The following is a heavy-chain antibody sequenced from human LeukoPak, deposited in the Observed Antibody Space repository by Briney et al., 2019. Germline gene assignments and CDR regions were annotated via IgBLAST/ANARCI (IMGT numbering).Heavy chain of an antibody. CDR1: GFTFSSYA. CDR2: ISGSGGST. V-gene: IGHV3-23*01. J-gene: IGHJ4*02. CDR3: ARGQLLSKRYFDY. D-gene: IGHD5-24*01. Sequence: GGSLRLSCAASGFTFSSYAMSWVRQAPGKGLEWVSAISGSGGSTYYADSVKGRFTISRDNSKNTLYLQMNSLRAEDTAVYYCARGQLLSKRYFDYWGQGTLVTVSS.